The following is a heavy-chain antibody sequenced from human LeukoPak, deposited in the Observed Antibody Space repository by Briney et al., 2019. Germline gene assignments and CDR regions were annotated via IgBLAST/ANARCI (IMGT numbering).Heavy chain of an antibody. Sequence: QTGGSLRLSCAASGFTFSSYEMNWVRQAPGKGLEWVSYISSSGSTIYYADSVKGRFTISRDNAKNSLYLQMNSLRAEDTAVYYCARVFSPDDAFDIWGQGTMVTVPS. V-gene: IGHV3-48*03. CDR1: GFTFSSYE. CDR2: ISSSGSTI. CDR3: ARVFSPDDAFDI. J-gene: IGHJ3*02. D-gene: IGHD1-14*01.